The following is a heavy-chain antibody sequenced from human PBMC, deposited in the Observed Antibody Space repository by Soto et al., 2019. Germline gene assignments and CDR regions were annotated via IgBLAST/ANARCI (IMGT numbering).Heavy chain of an antibody. Sequence: EVQLVESGGGLVQPGGSLRLSCAASGFAFSSEWMHWVRQAPGKGLVWVSRIDPYDTGITYADSVKGRFTISRDNATNTIYLQKNSLRAEDTAVYYCTSDTFGARDSWGQGTLVTVSS. J-gene: IGHJ5*01. D-gene: IGHD2-15*01. V-gene: IGHV3-74*01. CDR2: IDPYDTGI. CDR3: TSDTFGARDS. CDR1: GFAFSSEW.